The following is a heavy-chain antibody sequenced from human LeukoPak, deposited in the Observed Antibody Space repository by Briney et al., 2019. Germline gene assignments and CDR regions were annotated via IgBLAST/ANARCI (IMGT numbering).Heavy chain of an antibody. CDR1: GYTFTSYD. V-gene: IGHV1-8*01. Sequence: ASVKVSCKASGYTFTSYDINWVRQATGQGLEWMGWMNPNRGNTGYAQKFQGRVTMTRNTSISTAYMELSSLRSEDTAVYYCARAGYYYDSSPSDYWGQGTLVTVSS. J-gene: IGHJ4*02. CDR2: MNPNRGNT. D-gene: IGHD3-22*01. CDR3: ARAGYYYDSSPSDY.